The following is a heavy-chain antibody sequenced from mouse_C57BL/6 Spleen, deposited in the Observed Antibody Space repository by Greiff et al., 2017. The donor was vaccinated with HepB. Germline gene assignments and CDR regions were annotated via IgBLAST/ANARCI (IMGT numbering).Heavy chain of an antibody. V-gene: IGHV1-50*01. CDR1: GYTFTSYW. D-gene: IGHD2-4*01. J-gene: IGHJ1*03. Sequence: QVQLQQPGAELVKPGASVKLSCKASGYTFTSYWMQWVKQRPGQGLEWIGEIDPSDSYTNYNQKFKGKATLTVDTSSSTAYMQLSSLTSEDSAVYYCARVIRGYFDVWGTGTTVTVSS. CDR3: ARVIRGYFDV. CDR2: IDPSDSYT.